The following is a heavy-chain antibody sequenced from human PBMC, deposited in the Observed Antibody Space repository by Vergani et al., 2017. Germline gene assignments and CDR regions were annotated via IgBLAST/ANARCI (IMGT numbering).Heavy chain of an antibody. CDR2: ISAYNGNT. Sequence: QVQLVQSGAEVKKPGASVKVSCKASGYTFTSYGISWVRQAPGQGLEWMGWISAYNGNTNYAQKLQGRVTMTTDTSTSTAYMELRSLRSDDTAVYYCASWVTQQLVPEGWFDPWGQGTLVTVSS. CDR3: ASWVTQQLVPEGWFDP. V-gene: IGHV1-18*04. J-gene: IGHJ5*02. D-gene: IGHD6-13*01. CDR1: GYTFTSYG.